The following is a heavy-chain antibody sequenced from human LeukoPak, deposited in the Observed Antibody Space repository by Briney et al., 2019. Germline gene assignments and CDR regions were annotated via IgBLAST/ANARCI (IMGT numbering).Heavy chain of an antibody. J-gene: IGHJ4*02. D-gene: IGHD5-18*01. Sequence: EASVKVSCKASGGTFSSCAISWVRQAPGRGLEWMGRIIPIFGTANYAQKFQGRVTITTDESTSTAYMELSSLRSEDTAVYYCARGVVTKNTAMVIKDDYWGQGTLVTVSS. CDR3: ARGVVTKNTAMVIKDDY. CDR1: GGTFSSCA. CDR2: IIPIFGTA. V-gene: IGHV1-69*05.